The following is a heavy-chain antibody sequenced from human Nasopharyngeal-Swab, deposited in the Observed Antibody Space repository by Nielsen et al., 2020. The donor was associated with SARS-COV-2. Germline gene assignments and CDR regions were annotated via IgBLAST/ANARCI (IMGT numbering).Heavy chain of an antibody. CDR3: ARVRYGSGSYVWYLDY. Sequence: WVRQAPGQRLEWMGWINAGNGNTKYSQKFQGRVTITRDTSASTAYMELSSLRSEDTAVYYCARVRYGSGSYVWYLDYWGQGTLVTVSS. CDR2: INAGNGNT. V-gene: IGHV1-3*01. D-gene: IGHD3-10*01. J-gene: IGHJ4*02.